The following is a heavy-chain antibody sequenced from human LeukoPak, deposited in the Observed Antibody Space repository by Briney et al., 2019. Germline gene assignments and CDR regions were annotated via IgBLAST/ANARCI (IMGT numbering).Heavy chain of an antibody. D-gene: IGHD5-18*01. CDR1: GYSFTSYW. Sequence: GESQKISCKGSGYSFTSYWIGWGRHMPGKGLEWMWIIYPGDYDNKYSQSLQRQVTISDETSISTAYLQWSSLKASDSAMYYCARPDTAMVTGYWGQGTLVTVSS. CDR3: ARPDTAMVTGY. V-gene: IGHV5-51*01. CDR2: IYPGDYDN. J-gene: IGHJ4*02.